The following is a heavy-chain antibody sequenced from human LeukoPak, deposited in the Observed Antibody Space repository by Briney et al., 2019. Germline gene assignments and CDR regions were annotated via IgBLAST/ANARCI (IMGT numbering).Heavy chain of an antibody. V-gene: IGHV3-48*04. Sequence: PGGSLRLSCAASGFTFSSYSMNWVRQAPGKGLEWVSYISSSSSTIYYADSVKGRFTISRDNAKNSLYLQMNSLRAEDTAVYYCATRGGVGLNWFDPWGQGTLVTVSS. D-gene: IGHD3-16*01. J-gene: IGHJ5*02. CDR1: GFTFSSYS. CDR3: ATRGGVGLNWFDP. CDR2: ISSSSSTI.